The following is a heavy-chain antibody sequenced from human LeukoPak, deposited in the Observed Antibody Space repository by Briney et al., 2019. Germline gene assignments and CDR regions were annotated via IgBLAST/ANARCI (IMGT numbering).Heavy chain of an antibody. V-gene: IGHV3-48*03. CDR2: ITSGGRTI. J-gene: IGHJ5*02. D-gene: IGHD1-7*01. Sequence: GGSLRLSCAASGFTFNTYGMNWVRQAPGKGPEWVSYITSGGRTIYYADYVKGRFTISRDNAKNSLYLQMNSLRAEDTAVYYCARGGWNYVFNSWGQGTLVTVSS. CDR3: ARGGWNYVFNS. CDR1: GFTFNTYG.